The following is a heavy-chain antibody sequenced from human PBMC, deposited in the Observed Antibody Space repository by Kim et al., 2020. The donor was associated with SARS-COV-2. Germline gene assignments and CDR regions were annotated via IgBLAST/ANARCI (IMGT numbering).Heavy chain of an antibody. J-gene: IGHJ4*02. D-gene: IGHD3-16*01. CDR1: GGSFSGYY. Sequence: SETLSLTCAVYGGSFSGYYWSWIRQPPGKGLEWIGEINHSGSTNYNPSLKSRVTISVHTSKNQFSLKLSSVTAADTAVYYCARNTYYFDYWGQGTLVTVSS. CDR2: INHSGST. CDR3: ARNTYYFDY. V-gene: IGHV4-34*01.